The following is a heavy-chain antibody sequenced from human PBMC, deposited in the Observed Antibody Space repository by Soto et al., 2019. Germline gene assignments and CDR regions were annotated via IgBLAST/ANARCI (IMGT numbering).Heavy chain of an antibody. CDR2: IKQDGSDK. Sequence: PGGSLRLSCAASGFTFRNYWMSWVRQAPGKGLEWVANIKQDGSDKYYSDSVKGRFTISRDNAKNSLYLQMNSLRAEDTAVYYCASEGSGSGPGFFPWGQGTLVTVSS. V-gene: IGHV3-7*01. CDR3: ASEGSGSGPGFFP. J-gene: IGHJ5*01. D-gene: IGHD3-10*01. CDR1: GFTFRNYW.